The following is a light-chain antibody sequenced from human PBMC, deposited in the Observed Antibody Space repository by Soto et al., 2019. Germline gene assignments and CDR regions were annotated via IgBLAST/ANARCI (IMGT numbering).Light chain of an antibody. CDR1: QDISSR. CDR2: DAS. Sequence: DIQMTQSPSSVSASVGDRVTITCRASQDISSRLAWYQQKPGKAPNLLIYDASNLQSGVPSRFSGSGSGTDFTLSINNLQPEDFATDDCLQAISFPRTFGQGTKVEVK. CDR3: LQAISFPRT. J-gene: IGKJ1*01. V-gene: IGKV1-12*01.